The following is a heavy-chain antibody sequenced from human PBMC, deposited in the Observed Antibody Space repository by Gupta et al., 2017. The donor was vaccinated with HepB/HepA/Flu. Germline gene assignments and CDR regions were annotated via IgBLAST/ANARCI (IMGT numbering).Heavy chain of an antibody. CDR2: ISGSGGSR. D-gene: IGHD3-22*01. V-gene: IGHV3-23*01. Sequence: EVQLLESGGGLVQPGGSLRLSCAASGFTFSSYAMSWVRQAPGKGLEWVSAISGSGGSRYYADAGKSRFTISRENSKNTLFQQMKRVGAGETAVYYCAKGNRSTMIVVFDPGGQGTMVTVCS. CDR1: GFTFSSYA. CDR3: AKGNRSTMIVVFDP. J-gene: IGHJ5*02.